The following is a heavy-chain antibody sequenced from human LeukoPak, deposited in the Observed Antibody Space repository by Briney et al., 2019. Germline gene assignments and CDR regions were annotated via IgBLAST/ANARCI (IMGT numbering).Heavy chain of an antibody. CDR3: ARDRGEGLDY. J-gene: IGHJ4*02. D-gene: IGHD3-10*01. V-gene: IGHV4-59*01. CDR2: MLYSGST. CDR1: GGSISRYY. Sequence: SETLSLTCTVSGGSISRYYWTWIRQPPGKGLEWIGYMLYSGSTNYNPSLKSRVTISLDTSKNQSSLPLRSVTAADTAVYYCARDRGEGLDYWGQGALVTVSS.